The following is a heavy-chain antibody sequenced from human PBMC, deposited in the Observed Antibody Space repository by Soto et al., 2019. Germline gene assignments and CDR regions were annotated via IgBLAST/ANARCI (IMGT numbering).Heavy chain of an antibody. V-gene: IGHV4-59*08. D-gene: IGHD2-2*01. Sequence: PSETLSLTCTVSGGSISSYYWSWIRQPPGKGLEWIGYIYYSGSTNYNPSLKSRVTISVDTSKNQFSLKLSSVTAADTAVYYCARLGGDCSSTSCYNNWFDPWGQGTLVTVSS. CDR2: IYYSGST. J-gene: IGHJ5*02. CDR1: GGSISSYY. CDR3: ARLGGDCSSTSCYNNWFDP.